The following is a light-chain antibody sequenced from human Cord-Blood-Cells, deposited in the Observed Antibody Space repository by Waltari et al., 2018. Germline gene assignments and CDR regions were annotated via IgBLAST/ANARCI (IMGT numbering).Light chain of an antibody. CDR2: GAS. Sequence: EIVMTQSPAPPSVSPGERATLPCRASQSFSSNLAWYQQKPGQAPRLLIYGASTRATGIPARFSGSGSGTEFTLTISSLQSEDFAVYYCQQYNNWPRTFGQGTKVEIK. CDR3: QQYNNWPRT. CDR1: QSFSSN. V-gene: IGKV3-15*01. J-gene: IGKJ1*01.